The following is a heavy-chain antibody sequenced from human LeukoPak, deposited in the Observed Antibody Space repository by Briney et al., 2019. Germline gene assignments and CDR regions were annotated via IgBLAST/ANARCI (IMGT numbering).Heavy chain of an antibody. D-gene: IGHD1/OR15-1a*01. CDR2: INAGNGNT. J-gene: IGHJ4*02. V-gene: IGHV1-3*01. CDR3: ARGTGEDRYYFDY. CDR1: GYTFTSYA. Sequence: GASVKVSCKASGYTFTSYAMHWVRQAPGQRLEWMGWINAGNGNTKYSQEFQGRVTITRDTSASTAYMELSSLRSEDTAVYYCARGTGEDRYYFDYWGQGTLVTVSS.